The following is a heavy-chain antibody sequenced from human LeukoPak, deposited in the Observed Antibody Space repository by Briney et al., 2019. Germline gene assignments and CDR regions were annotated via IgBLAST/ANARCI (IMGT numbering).Heavy chain of an antibody. CDR3: ARGLSNRYYYGSGSYRTNDAFDI. CDR1: GYTFTSYD. CDR2: MNPNSGNT. D-gene: IGHD3-10*01. Sequence: GASVEVSCKASGYTFTSYDINWVRQATGQGLEWMGWMNPNSGNTGYAQKFQGRVTMTRNTSISTAYMELSSLRSEDTAVYYCARGLSNRYYYGSGSYRTNDAFDIWGQGTMVTVSS. J-gene: IGHJ3*02. V-gene: IGHV1-8*01.